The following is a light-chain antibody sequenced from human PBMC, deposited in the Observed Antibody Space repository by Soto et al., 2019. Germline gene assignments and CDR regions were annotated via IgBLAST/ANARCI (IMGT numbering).Light chain of an antibody. CDR1: SSNIGARYD. CDR3: QSYDSSLSGYV. CDR2: SNT. J-gene: IGLJ1*01. Sequence: QSVLTQPPSVSGAPGQRVSISCTGSSSNIGARYDVHGYQQLPGTAPKLLIYSNTNRPSGVPDRFSGSKSGTSASLAITGLQTEDEADYYCQSYDSSLSGYVFGTGTKLTVL. V-gene: IGLV1-40*01.